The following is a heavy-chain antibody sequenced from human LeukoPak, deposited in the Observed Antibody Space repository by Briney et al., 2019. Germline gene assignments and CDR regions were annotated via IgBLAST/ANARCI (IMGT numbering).Heavy chain of an antibody. CDR2: ISYDGSNK. CDR1: GFTFSSYA. D-gene: IGHD1-14*01. Sequence: GGSLRLSCAASGFTFSSYAMHWVRQAPGKGLEWVAVISYDGSNKYYADSVKGRFTISRDNAKNSLSLQMNSLRGEDTAVYYCVRDYHYAFDIWGQGTMVTVSS. V-gene: IGHV3-30-3*01. CDR3: VRDYHYAFDI. J-gene: IGHJ3*02.